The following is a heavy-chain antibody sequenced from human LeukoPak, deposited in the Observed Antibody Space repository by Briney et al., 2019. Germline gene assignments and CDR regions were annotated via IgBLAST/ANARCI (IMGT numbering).Heavy chain of an antibody. CDR1: GGTFSSYA. CDR2: VIPIIGAV. Sequence: GSSVKVSCKPSGGTFSSYAFSWVRQAPGQGLEWMGRVIPIIGAVNYAQRFQGRVTITADESTSTAYMELRSLRSEDTARYYCARGGPVQYCSSTSCYVPLDYWGQGTLVTASS. V-gene: IGHV1-69*11. J-gene: IGHJ4*02. D-gene: IGHD2-2*01. CDR3: ARGGPVQYCSSTSCYVPLDY.